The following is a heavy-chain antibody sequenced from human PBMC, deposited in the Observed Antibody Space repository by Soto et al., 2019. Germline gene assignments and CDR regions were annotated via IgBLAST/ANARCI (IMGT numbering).Heavy chain of an antibody. CDR3: AHRRPGYDILTGYQGPFDY. J-gene: IGHJ4*02. CDR2: IYWDDDK. V-gene: IGHV2-5*02. CDR1: GFSLSTSGVG. Sequence: SGPPLVNPTQTLTLTCTFSGFSLSTSGVGVGWIRQPPGKALEWLALIYWDDDKRYSPSLKSRLTITKDTSKNQVVRTMTNMDPVDTATYYCAHRRPGYDILTGYQGPFDYWGQGTLVTVSS. D-gene: IGHD3-9*01.